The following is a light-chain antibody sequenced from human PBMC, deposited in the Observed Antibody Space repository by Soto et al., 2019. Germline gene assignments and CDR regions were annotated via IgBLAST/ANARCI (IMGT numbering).Light chain of an antibody. CDR1: QSVSSS. V-gene: IGKV3-15*01. CDR3: QQYNNWPIT. J-gene: IGKJ5*01. CDR2: GAS. Sequence: EVAMTQSPATLSLSPGERATLTCRASQSVSSSLAWYQQKPGQAPRLLIYGASTRATGIPARFSGSGSGTEFTLTISSLQSEDFAVYYCQQYNNWPITFGQGTRLEIK.